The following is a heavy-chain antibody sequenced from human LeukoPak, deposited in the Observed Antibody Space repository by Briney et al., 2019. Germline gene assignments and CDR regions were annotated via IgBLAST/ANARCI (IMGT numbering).Heavy chain of an antibody. J-gene: IGHJ4*02. CDR3: ARDYGSGWLRFDY. CDR2: ISAYNGHT. V-gene: IGHV1-18*01. CDR1: GYGFSNYG. D-gene: IGHD6-19*01. Sequence: ASVKVSCKTSGYGFSNYGISWVRQAPGQGLEWMGWISAYNGHTNYPQKVQGRVTMTTDTSTSTAYMELRSLRSDDTAVYYCARDYGSGWLRFDYWGQGTLVTVSS.